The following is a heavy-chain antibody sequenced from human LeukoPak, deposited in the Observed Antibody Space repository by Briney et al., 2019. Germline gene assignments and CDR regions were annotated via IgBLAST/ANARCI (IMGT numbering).Heavy chain of an antibody. CDR1: GGSFSEYY. V-gene: IGHV4-34*01. CDR3: ARVSVTSGWTYDH. Sequence: SETLSLTCAVYGGSFSEYYWSWIRQPPGKGLEWIGEINHSGSTSYNPSLQSRVSTSVDTSNKQYSLKLSAITDADTAVYYCARVSVTSGWTYDHWGQGTLVTVSS. D-gene: IGHD2-2*01. CDR2: INHSGST. J-gene: IGHJ4*02.